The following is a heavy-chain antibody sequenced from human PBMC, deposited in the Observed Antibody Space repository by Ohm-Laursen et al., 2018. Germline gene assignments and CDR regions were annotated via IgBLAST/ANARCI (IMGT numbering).Heavy chain of an antibody. V-gene: IGHV3-30*03. CDR1: GFTFSSCW. CDR2: ISYDGSNK. D-gene: IGHD3-22*01. Sequence: SLRLSCAASGFTFSSCWMHWVRQAPGKGLEWVAVISYDGSNKYYADSVKGRFTISRDNSKNTLYLQMISLRAEDTAVYYCATSTQRFDSSGYYYDDYWGQGTLVTVSS. J-gene: IGHJ4*02. CDR3: ATSTQRFDSSGYYYDDY.